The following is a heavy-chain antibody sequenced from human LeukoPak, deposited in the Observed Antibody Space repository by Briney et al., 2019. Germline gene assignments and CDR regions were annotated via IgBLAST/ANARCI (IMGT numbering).Heavy chain of an antibody. J-gene: IGHJ6*02. CDR1: GFTFTDYA. CDR3: ARVGTAMAPYYYYGMDV. Sequence: GGSLRLSCAASGFTFTDYAMSWVRQAPEKGLEWVSTISHSGGGTYYADSVKGRFTISRDNSKNTLYLQMNSLRAEDTAVYYCARVGTAMAPYYYYGMDVWGQGTTVTVSS. V-gene: IGHV3-23*01. CDR2: ISHSGGGT. D-gene: IGHD5-18*01.